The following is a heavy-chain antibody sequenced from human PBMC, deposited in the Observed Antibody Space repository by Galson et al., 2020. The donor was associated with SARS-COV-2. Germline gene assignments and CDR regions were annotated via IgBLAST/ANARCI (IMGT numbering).Heavy chain of an antibody. CDR3: AHRNVPYFQH. CDR2: IYWDDDK. V-gene: IGHV2-5*02. J-gene: IGHJ1*01. CDR1: GLSLSTIGVG. Sequence: SGPTLVKPTQTLKLPCTFPGLSLSTIGVGVGWIRQPPGKALEWLALIYWDDDKRYSPSLKSRPTITKDTSKNQVVLTMTNMDPVDTAPYYCAHRNVPYFQHWGQGTLVTVSS.